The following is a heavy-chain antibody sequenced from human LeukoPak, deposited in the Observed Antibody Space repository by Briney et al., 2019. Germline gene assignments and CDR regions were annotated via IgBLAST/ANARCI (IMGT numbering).Heavy chain of an antibody. V-gene: IGHV4-4*02. D-gene: IGHD3-10*01. J-gene: IGHJ5*02. CDR2: INHSGST. Sequence: SETLSLTCAVSGGSISSSNWWSWVRQPPGKGLEWIGEINHSGSTNYNPSLKSRVTISVDTSKNQFSLKLSSVTAADTAVYYCARRVRLLWFGELSNNWFDPWGQGTLVTVSS. CDR3: ARRVRLLWFGELSNNWFDP. CDR1: GGSISSSNW.